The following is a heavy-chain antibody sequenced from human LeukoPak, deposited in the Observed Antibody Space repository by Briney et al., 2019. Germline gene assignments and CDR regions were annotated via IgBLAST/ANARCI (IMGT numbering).Heavy chain of an antibody. J-gene: IGHJ4*02. V-gene: IGHV4-59*11. CDR3: AREVGAAFDY. Sequence: SETLSLTCTVSGGSISSHYWSWIRQPPGKGLEWIGYIYYSGSTNYNPSLKSRVTISLDTSKNQFSLKLSSVTAADTAVYYCAREVGAAFDYWGQGTLVTVSS. CDR2: IYYSGST. CDR1: GGSISSHY. D-gene: IGHD1-26*01.